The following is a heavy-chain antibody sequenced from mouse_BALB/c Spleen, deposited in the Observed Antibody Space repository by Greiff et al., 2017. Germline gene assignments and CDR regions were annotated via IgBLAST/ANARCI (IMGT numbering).Heavy chain of an antibody. CDR2: ISYSGST. CDR3: AIYYGNYVSMDY. Sequence: ESGPGLVKPSQSLSLTCTVTGYSITSDYAWNWIRQFPGNKLEWMGYISYSGSTSYNPSLKSRISITRDTSKNQFFLQLNSVTTEDTATYYCAIYYGNYVSMDYWGQGTSVTVSS. D-gene: IGHD2-1*01. CDR1: GYSITSDYA. J-gene: IGHJ4*01. V-gene: IGHV3-2*02.